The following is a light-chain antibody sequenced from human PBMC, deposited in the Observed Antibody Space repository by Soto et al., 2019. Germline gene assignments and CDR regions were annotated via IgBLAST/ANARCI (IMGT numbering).Light chain of an antibody. CDR2: SNN. Sequence: QSVLTQPPSASGTPGQRVTISCSGSSSNIGSNTVNWYQQLPGTAPKLLIYSNNQRPSGVPDRFSGSKSGTSASLAISGLQSEDEADYYCAAWDDSLNGAVFGRGTQLTVL. J-gene: IGLJ7*01. CDR1: SSNIGSNT. CDR3: AAWDDSLNGAV. V-gene: IGLV1-44*01.